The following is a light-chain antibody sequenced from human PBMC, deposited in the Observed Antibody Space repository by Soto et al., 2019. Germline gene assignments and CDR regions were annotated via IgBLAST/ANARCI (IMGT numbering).Light chain of an antibody. CDR2: GVS. V-gene: IGKV3-20*01. Sequence: EIVLTQSPGTLSLSPGDRATLSCRASQTVNNRYLAWYQHKRGQAPRLLIYGVSSRATGFPDRFSGSGSGTDFTLTISRLEPEDVVVYYCQQYDTSPPMFVQGTKVEL. CDR1: QTVNNRY. J-gene: IGKJ1*01. CDR3: QQYDTSPPM.